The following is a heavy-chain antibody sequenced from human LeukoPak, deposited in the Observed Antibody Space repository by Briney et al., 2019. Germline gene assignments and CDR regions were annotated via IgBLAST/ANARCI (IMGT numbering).Heavy chain of an antibody. J-gene: IGHJ6*02. Sequence: PSETLSLTCAVYGGSFSSYYWSWIRQPPGKGLEWIGYIYYSGSTNYNPSLKSRVTISVDTSKNQFSLKLSSVTAADTAVYYCARDNYYSYYTMDVWGLGTTVTVSS. CDR1: GGSFSSYY. CDR3: ARDNYYSYYTMDV. V-gene: IGHV4-59*01. CDR2: IYYSGST.